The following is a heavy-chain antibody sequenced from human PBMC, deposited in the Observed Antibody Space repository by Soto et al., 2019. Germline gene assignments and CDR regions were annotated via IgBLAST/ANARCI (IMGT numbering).Heavy chain of an antibody. J-gene: IGHJ6*02. CDR1: GFTFSSYA. V-gene: IGHV3-30-3*01. CDR2: ISYDGSNK. Sequence: QVQLVESGGGVVQPGRSLRLSCAASGFTFSSYAMHWVRQAPGKGLAWVAVISYDGSNKYYADSVKGRFTISRDNSKNTLYLQMNSLRAEDTAVYYCARAELLDYYYGMDVWGQGTTVTVSS. CDR3: ARAELLDYYYGMDV. D-gene: IGHD1-7*01.